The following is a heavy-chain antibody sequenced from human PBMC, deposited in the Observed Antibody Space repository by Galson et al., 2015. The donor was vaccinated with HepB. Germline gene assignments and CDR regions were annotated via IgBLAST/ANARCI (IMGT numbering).Heavy chain of an antibody. CDR1: GFTFSRSA. CDR3: ARAGWDWSYWYFDL. D-gene: IGHD3/OR15-3a*01. Sequence: SLRLSCAASGFTFSRSAMHWVRQAPGKGLEWMTLISHDGSNKDYADSVKGRFTISRDNSKNTLYLQMNNLRVQDTAVYFCARAGWDWSYWYFDLWGRGTLVTVSS. V-gene: IGHV3-30-3*01. CDR2: ISHDGSNK. J-gene: IGHJ2*01.